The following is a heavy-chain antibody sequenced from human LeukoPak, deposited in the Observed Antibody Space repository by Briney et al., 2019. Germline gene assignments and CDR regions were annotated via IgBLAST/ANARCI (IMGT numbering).Heavy chain of an antibody. J-gene: IGHJ4*02. Sequence: GGSLRLSCAASGFSFSSYSMNWVRQAPGKGLEWVSYIYTISTTTHYADSVKGRFTISRDNAKNSLYLQMNSLRAEDTAVYYCARVTKSHRNYFGSGSHWKNPPDNWGQGILVIASS. D-gene: IGHD3-10*01. CDR3: ARVTKSHRNYFGSGSHWKNPPDN. CDR2: IYTISTTT. CDR1: GFSFSSYS. V-gene: IGHV3-48*04.